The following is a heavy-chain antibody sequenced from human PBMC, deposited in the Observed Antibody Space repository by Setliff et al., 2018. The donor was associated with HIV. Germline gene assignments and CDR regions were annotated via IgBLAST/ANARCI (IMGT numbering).Heavy chain of an antibody. Sequence: PGGSLRLSCAASGFTLSDYAMHWVRQAPGKGLEWVAVISYDGTNGYYADSVKGRFTISRDNYKNTVFLQMNSLRVDDSALYYCTRPYYASGSYDYWGQGTLVTVSS. CDR3: TRPYYASGSYDY. CDR2: ISYDGTNG. V-gene: IGHV3-30*03. D-gene: IGHD3-10*01. CDR1: GFTLSDYA. J-gene: IGHJ4*02.